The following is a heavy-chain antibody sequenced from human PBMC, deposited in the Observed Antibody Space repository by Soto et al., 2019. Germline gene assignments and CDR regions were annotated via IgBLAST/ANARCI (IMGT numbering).Heavy chain of an antibody. V-gene: IGHV6-1*01. CDR3: ARWDHDYGYLDV. CDR2: TYYRSKWYN. CDR1: GDSVSSNWGA. Sequence: SQTLSLTCDISGDSVSSNWGAGTWIRQSPSRGLEWLGRTYYRSKWYNEYGLSVKSRITINADTCKNQFSLQLNSVTPEDAAVYYCARWDHDYGYLDVWGLGTTVTVSS. J-gene: IGHJ6*02. D-gene: IGHD4-17*01.